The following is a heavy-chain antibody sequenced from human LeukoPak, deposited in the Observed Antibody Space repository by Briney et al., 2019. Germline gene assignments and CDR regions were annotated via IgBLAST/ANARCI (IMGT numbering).Heavy chain of an antibody. V-gene: IGHV3-7*01. J-gene: IGHJ3*02. CDR3: ASPGRGDFWSGYKGIYAFDI. CDR1: GFTFSSYW. Sequence: GGSLRLSCAASGFTFSSYWMSWVRQAPGRGLEWVANIKQDGNEKYYVDSVKGRFTISRDNAKNSLYLQMNSLRAEDTAVYYCASPGRGDFWSGYKGIYAFDIWGQGTMVTVSS. D-gene: IGHD3-3*01. CDR2: IKQDGNEK.